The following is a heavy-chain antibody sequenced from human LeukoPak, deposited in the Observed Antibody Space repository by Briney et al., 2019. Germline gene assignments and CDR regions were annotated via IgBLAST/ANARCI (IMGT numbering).Heavy chain of an antibody. CDR1: GYSFTATY. CDR3: APDSTTYP. CDR2: VNPQNGDT. Sequence: ASVTVSFMASGYSFTATYMHWLRQAPGQGLEWMGWVNPQNGDTQYAQKFQGRVTMTRDTSIHTVYMEMTSLRSDDTAVYYCAPDSTTYPWGQGTMVTVCS. D-gene: IGHD2-2*01. V-gene: IGHV1-2*02. J-gene: IGHJ3*01.